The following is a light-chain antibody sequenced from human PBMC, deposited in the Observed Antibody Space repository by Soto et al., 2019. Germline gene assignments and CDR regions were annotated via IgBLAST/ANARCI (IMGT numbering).Light chain of an antibody. Sequence: QSVLTQSPSVSGAPGQRVTISCTGSSSNIGAGYDVHWYQQLPGTAPKLLMYGNNNRPSGVPDRFSGSKSGTSASLAITGLQAEDEADYYCQSYDSSLSGSVFGGGTKLTVL. CDR3: QSYDSSLSGSV. J-gene: IGLJ2*01. CDR1: SSNIGAGYD. V-gene: IGLV1-40*01. CDR2: GNN.